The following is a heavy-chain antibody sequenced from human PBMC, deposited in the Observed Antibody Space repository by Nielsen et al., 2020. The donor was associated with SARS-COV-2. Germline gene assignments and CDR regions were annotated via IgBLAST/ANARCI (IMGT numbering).Heavy chain of an antibody. D-gene: IGHD5-18*01. V-gene: IGHV3-23*03. CDR3: AREFALRDTAYFDY. CDR2: IYSDGNT. Sequence: GESLKISCAASGFTFSSYAMNWVRQAPGEGLQWVSLIYSDGNTKYADSVKGRFTISRDNSRNTVYLQMNSLRPEDTAVYYCAREFALRDTAYFDYWGQGILVTVSS. J-gene: IGHJ4*02. CDR1: GFTFSSYA.